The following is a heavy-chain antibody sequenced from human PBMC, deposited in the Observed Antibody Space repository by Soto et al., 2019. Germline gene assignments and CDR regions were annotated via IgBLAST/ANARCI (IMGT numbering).Heavy chain of an antibody. D-gene: IGHD6-19*01. CDR2: INSGGST. CDR1: GFTVSSNY. V-gene: IGHV3-53*04. Sequence: PGGSLRLSCAASGFTVSSNYMSWVRQAPGKGLEWVSVINSGGSTYYADSVKGRFTISRHNSKNTLYLQMNSLRAEDTAVYYCAAPGGSGWYGSAVGAFDIWGQGTMVTVSS. J-gene: IGHJ3*02. CDR3: AAPGGSGWYGSAVGAFDI.